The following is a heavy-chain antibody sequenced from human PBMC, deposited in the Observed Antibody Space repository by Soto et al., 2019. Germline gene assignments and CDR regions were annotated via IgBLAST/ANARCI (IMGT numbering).Heavy chain of an antibody. J-gene: IGHJ4*02. Sequence: GGSLRLSCAASGLTFSNYDMHWVRQAPGKGLEWVTVISYDGNNKYSADTVKGRFTISRDNSKNTLFLQMNSLRAEDTAVYYFAKARIYYDRSFAYWGQGPLVTVSS. V-gene: IGHV3-30*18. CDR2: ISYDGNNK. CDR3: AKARIYYDRSFAY. D-gene: IGHD3-22*01. CDR1: GLTFSNYD.